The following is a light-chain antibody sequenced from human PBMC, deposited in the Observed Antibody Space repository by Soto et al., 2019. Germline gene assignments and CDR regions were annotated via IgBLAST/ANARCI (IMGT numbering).Light chain of an antibody. J-gene: IGLJ1*01. Sequence: QSVLTQPPSASGTPGQIVAISCSGSSSNIGSNTVTWYQQLPGTAPKLLIYSTSQRSSGVPGRFSGSKSGASASLSISGLQSEDEADYYCGSWDSSLSAYVFGTGTKVTVL. V-gene: IGLV1-44*01. CDR1: SSNIGSNT. CDR3: GSWDSSLSAYV. CDR2: STS.